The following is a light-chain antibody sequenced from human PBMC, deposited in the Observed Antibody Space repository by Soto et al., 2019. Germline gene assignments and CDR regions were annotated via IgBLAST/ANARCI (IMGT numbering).Light chain of an antibody. CDR1: QSVSSSY. V-gene: IGKV3-20*01. Sequence: EIVLTQSPGTLSLSPGERATLSCRASQSVSSSYLAWYQQKPGQAPRLLIYGASSRATGIPDRFSGSGSGTDFTLTISRLAPEDFAVYSCQQYGSSHLTFGGGTKVELK. J-gene: IGKJ4*01. CDR2: GAS. CDR3: QQYGSSHLT.